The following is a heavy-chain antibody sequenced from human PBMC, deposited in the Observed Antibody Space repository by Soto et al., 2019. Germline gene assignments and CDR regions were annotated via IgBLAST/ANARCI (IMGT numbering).Heavy chain of an antibody. Sequence: QVQLVQSGAEVKKPGASVKVSCKASGYTFTSYGISWVRQAPGQGLEWMGWISAYNGNTNYAQKLQGRGTMTTDTSTSTVYMELRSLRSDDTAVYYCARDGPRVAATDDAFDIWGQGTMVTVSS. CDR3: ARDGPRVAATDDAFDI. J-gene: IGHJ3*02. D-gene: IGHD2-15*01. CDR1: GYTFTSYG. CDR2: ISAYNGNT. V-gene: IGHV1-18*01.